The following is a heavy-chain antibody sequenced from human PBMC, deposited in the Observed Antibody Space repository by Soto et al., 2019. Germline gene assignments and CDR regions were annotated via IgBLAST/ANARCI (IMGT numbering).Heavy chain of an antibody. CDR3: ARGHEVGGNSDAFDI. V-gene: IGHV1-69*12. CDR2: IIPVFGTS. J-gene: IGHJ3*02. Sequence: QVQLVQSGAEVKKPGSSVKVSCKASGGTFRTESINWVRQAPGRGLEWMGGIIPVFGTSDYAQKFQGRVKISADESTTTAYMELSSLRSVDTAVYYCARGHEVGGNSDAFDIWGQGTMVTVSS. D-gene: IGHD2-21*01. CDR1: GGTFRTES.